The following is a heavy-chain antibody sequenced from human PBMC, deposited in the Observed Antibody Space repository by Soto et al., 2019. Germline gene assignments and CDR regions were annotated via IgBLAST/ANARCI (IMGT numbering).Heavy chain of an antibody. V-gene: IGHV4-39*01. CDR3: ASPPLLTVQTIEAEFCHH. Sequence: PWETPSPPFSVPGATIHTNRSYWTSFSHTPVRGRHWIWTLYYTGSTYYNPSLNSRVTISINTSKNQFSLRLTSMTAADTAVYYCASPPLLTVQTIEAEFCHHCGQGTLVTVSS. D-gene: IGHD2-8*01. CDR2: LYYTGST. CDR1: GATIHTNRSY. J-gene: IGHJ1*01.